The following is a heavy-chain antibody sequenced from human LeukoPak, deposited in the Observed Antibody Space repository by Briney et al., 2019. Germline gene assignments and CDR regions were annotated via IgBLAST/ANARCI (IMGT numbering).Heavy chain of an antibody. J-gene: IGHJ3*02. CDR3: ARTRDYGDYDGAFDI. V-gene: IGHV1-8*01. CDR1: GYTFTSYD. CDR2: MNPNSGNT. Sequence: ASVTVSCKASGYTFTSYDINWVRQAPGQGLEWMGWMNPNSGNTGYAQKFQGRVTMTRNTSISTAYMELSSLRSEDTAVYYCARTRDYGDYDGAFDIWGQGTMVTVSS. D-gene: IGHD4-17*01.